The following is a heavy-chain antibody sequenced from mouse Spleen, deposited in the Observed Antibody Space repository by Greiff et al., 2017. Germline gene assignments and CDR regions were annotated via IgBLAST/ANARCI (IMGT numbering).Heavy chain of an antibody. D-gene: IGHD1-1*01. CDR2: IDPEDGDT. J-gene: IGHJ4*01. Sequence: EVKLQESGAELVRPGASVKLSCTASGFNIKDYYMHWVKQRPEQGLEWIGRIDPEDGDTEYAPKFQGKATMTADTSSNTAYLQLSSLTSEDTAVYYCTTNYGSSFYAMDYWGQGTSVTVSS. V-gene: IGHV14-1*01. CDR3: TTNYGSSFYAMDY. CDR1: GFNIKDYY.